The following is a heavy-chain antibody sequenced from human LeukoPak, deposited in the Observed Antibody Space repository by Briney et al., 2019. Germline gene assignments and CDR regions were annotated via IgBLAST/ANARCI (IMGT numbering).Heavy chain of an antibody. J-gene: IGHJ4*02. Sequence: SETLSLTCTVSSGSISSYYWSWIRQPPGKGLEWIGYIYYSGSTYYNPSLKSRVTISVDTSKNQLSLKLSSVTAADTAVYYCARVKRNVDIVSMYYFDYWGQGTLVTVSS. D-gene: IGHD5/OR15-5a*01. CDR2: IYYSGST. V-gene: IGHV4-59*12. CDR1: SGSISSYY. CDR3: ARVKRNVDIVSMYYFDY.